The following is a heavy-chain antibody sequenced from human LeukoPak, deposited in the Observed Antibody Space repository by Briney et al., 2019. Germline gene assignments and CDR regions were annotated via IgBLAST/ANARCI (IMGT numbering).Heavy chain of an antibody. CDR1: GFGFGAYA. D-gene: IGHD2/OR15-2a*01. J-gene: IGHJ4*02. CDR2: IHNDAATT. Sequence: GASLRLSCAASGFGFGAYAMIWVRQAPGKGLEWVSLIHNDAATTYYADSVRGRFTVSRDNSKNTLYLEMNSLRAEDTAVYYCTKGKGGTSFNYCFDYWGQGTPVSVSS. V-gene: IGHV3-23*03. CDR3: TKGKGGTSFNYCFDY.